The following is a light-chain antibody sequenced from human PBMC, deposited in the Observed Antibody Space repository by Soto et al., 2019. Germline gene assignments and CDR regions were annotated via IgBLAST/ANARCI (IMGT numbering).Light chain of an antibody. J-gene: IGKJ2*01. V-gene: IGKV1-39*01. Sequence: DIQMTQSPSSLSASVGDRVTITCRSSQSISSFLNWYQQKPGKPPKLLIYAASSLQSGVPSRFSGSGSGTDFTLTIISLQPEDFATYYCQQSYSTPMYTFGQGTKLEIK. CDR1: QSISSF. CDR3: QQSYSTPMYT. CDR2: AAS.